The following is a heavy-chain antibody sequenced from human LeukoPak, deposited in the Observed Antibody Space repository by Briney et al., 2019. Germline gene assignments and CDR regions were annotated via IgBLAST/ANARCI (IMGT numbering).Heavy chain of an antibody. V-gene: IGHV4-34*01. Sequence: PSETLSLTCAVYGGSFSGYYWSWIRQPPGKGLEWIGEINHSGSTNYNPSLKSRVTISVDTSKNQFSLKLSSVTAADTAVYYCARASGGNSAVDYWGQGTLVTVSS. CDR2: INHSGST. CDR3: ARASGGNSAVDY. J-gene: IGHJ4*02. CDR1: GGSFSGYY. D-gene: IGHD4-23*01.